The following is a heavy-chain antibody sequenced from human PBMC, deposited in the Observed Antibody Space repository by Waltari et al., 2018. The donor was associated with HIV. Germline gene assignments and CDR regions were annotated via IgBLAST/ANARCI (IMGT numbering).Heavy chain of an antibody. CDR1: GFTFSMYD. D-gene: IGHD3-3*01. CDR3: ARKIWTRKSGYLHGMDV. V-gene: IGHV3-23*01. Sequence: EVQLLESGGQLVQPGGSLRLSCAASGFTFSMYDMTWVRQAPGKGLEFVSVISGNGGSRYYADSVKGRFTISRDNSKNTIFLQMNNLRAEDAAVYYCARKIWTRKSGYLHGMDVWGQGTTVTVSS. J-gene: IGHJ6*02. CDR2: ISGNGGSR.